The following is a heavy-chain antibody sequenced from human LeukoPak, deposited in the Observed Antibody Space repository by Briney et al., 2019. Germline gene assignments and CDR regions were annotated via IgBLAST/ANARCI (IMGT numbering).Heavy chain of an antibody. CDR2: ISYDGSNK. V-gene: IGHV3-30*18. CDR1: GFTFSSYG. Sequence: GGSLRLSCAASGFTFSSYGMHWVRQAPGKGLEWVAVISYDGSNKYYADSVKGRFTISRDNPKNTLYLQMNSLRAEDTAVYYCAKGGVEMATITPLDYWGQGTLDTVSS. D-gene: IGHD5-24*01. CDR3: AKGGVEMATITPLDY. J-gene: IGHJ4*02.